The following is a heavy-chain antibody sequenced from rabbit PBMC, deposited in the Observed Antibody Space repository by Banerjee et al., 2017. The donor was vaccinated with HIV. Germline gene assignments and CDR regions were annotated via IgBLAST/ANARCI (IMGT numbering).Heavy chain of an antibody. D-gene: IGHD6-1*01. V-gene: IGHV1S47*01. J-gene: IGHJ4*01. Sequence: QEQLVESGGGLVQPGGSLKLSCKASGFDFSSYGVSWVRQAPGKGLEWIGYIDPVFGSTYYASWVNGRFTISSHNAQNTLYLQLNSLTAADTATYFCVRHAGYAGYGYATDMTFNLWGPGTLVTVS. CDR2: IDPVFGST. CDR1: GFDFSSYG. CDR3: VRHAGYAGYGYATDMTFNL.